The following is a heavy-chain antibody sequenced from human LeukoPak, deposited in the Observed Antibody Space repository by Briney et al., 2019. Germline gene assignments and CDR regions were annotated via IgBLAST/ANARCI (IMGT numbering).Heavy chain of an antibody. D-gene: IGHD3-22*01. V-gene: IGHV3-53*01. CDR2: IYLGGGT. J-gene: IGHJ4*02. CDR3: ASPSNNSRYAFDY. CDR1: GIAVTTNY. Sequence: GGPLRLSSAASGIAVTTNYMSWVRQAPGKGLEWVSVIYLGGGTHHADSVKGRFTISRDYSMNTLYLEMNSLRVEDTAIYYCASPSNNSRYAFDYWGQGTLVTVSS.